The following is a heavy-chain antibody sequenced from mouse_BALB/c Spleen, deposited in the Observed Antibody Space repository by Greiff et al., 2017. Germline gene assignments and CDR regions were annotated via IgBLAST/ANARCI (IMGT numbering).Heavy chain of an antibody. Sequence: QVQLKQSGAELVKPGASVKLSCKTSGYTFTSYWIQWVKQRPGQGLGWIGEIFPGTGTTYYNEKFKGKATLTIDTSSSTAYMQLSSLTSEDSAVYFCACYYGSSYEDAMDYWGQGTSVTVSS. CDR1: GYTFTSYW. CDR2: IFPGTGTT. J-gene: IGHJ4*01. CDR3: ACYYGSSYEDAMDY. D-gene: IGHD1-1*01. V-gene: IGHV1S132*01.